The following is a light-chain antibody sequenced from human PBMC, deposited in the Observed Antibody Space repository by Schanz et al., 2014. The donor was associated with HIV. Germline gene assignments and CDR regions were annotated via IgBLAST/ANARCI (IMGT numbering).Light chain of an antibody. V-gene: IGKV3-15*01. CDR1: QSVGSN. Sequence: EIVLTQSPATLSVSPGERATLSCRASQSVGSNLAWYQQKPGQAPRLLIYRASTRATGIPARFSGSGSGTEFTLTISSLQPDDFATYYCQHYYSYPCTFGQGTKVEIK. CDR3: QHYYSYPCT. J-gene: IGKJ2*02. CDR2: RAS.